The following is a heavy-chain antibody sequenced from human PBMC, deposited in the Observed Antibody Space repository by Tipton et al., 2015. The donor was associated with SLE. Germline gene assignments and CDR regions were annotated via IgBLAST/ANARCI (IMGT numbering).Heavy chain of an antibody. CDR2: IDHSGST. V-gene: IGHV4-39*07. CDR1: GGSISSSSYY. D-gene: IGHD6-13*01. Sequence: TLSLTCTVSGGSISSSSYYWDWIRQPPGKGLEWIGRIDHSGSTYYYPSLKSRVTILVDTSKNQFSLKLSSVTAADTAVYYCARERLYSSSWFSDWGQGTLVTVSS. J-gene: IGHJ4*02. CDR3: ARERLYSSSWFSD.